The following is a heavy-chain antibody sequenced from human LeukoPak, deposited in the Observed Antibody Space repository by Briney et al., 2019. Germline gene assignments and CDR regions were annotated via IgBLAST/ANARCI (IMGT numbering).Heavy chain of an antibody. CDR3: ARDGEYGTGSYYRGCFDY. CDR1: GYSFTAFY. CDR2: FHPRMGEA. D-gene: IGHD3-10*01. V-gene: IGHV1-2*02. Sequence: ASLKVSCKASGYSFTAFYIHWVRHTPGQGLGWMCCFHPRMGEANYAYTFRGRDSISPETSTSTTYMDLGSLGYDDTAVYYCARDGEYGTGSYYRGCFDYWGQGTLVTVSS. J-gene: IGHJ4*02.